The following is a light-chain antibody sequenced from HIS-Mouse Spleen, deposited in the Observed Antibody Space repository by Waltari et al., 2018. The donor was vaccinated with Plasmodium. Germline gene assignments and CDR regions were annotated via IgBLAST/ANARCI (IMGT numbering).Light chain of an antibody. V-gene: IGLV3-10*01. CDR3: CSTDSSGNHRV. J-gene: IGLJ3*02. CDR1: ALPKKY. CDR2: EDR. Sequence: SYELTQPPSVSVSPGQTARITCSGDALPKKYAYWYQQKSGQAPVLVIYEDRKRPTRIPGRFCGSRSGTMATLTISVAQLEDEADYYCCSTDSSGNHRVIGGGTKLTVL.